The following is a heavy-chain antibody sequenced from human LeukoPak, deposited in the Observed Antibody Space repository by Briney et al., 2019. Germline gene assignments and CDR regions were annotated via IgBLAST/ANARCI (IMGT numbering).Heavy chain of an antibody. CDR3: ARVRGGSGWYFGYFDY. Sequence: GRSLRLSCAASGLTFSSYAMHWVRQAPGKGLEWVAVISYDGSNKYYADSVKGRFTISRDNSKNTLYLQMNSLRAEDTAVYYCARVRGGSGWYFGYFDYWGQGTLVTVSS. J-gene: IGHJ4*02. D-gene: IGHD6-19*01. CDR2: ISYDGSNK. V-gene: IGHV3-30-3*01. CDR1: GLTFSSYA.